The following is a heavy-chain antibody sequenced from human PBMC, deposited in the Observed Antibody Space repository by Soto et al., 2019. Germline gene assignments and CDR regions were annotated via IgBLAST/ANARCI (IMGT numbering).Heavy chain of an antibody. CDR3: AVGYCSSTSCYTDRYYYYYGMDV. D-gene: IGHD2-2*02. CDR2: IIPIFGTA. V-gene: IGHV1-69*06. J-gene: IGHJ6*02. Sequence: SVKVSCKASGGTFSSYAISWVRQAPVQGLEWMGGIIPIFGTANYAQKFQGRVTITADKSTSTAYMELSSLRSEDTAVYYCAVGYCSSTSCYTDRYYYYYGMDVWGQGTTVTVSS. CDR1: GGTFSSYA.